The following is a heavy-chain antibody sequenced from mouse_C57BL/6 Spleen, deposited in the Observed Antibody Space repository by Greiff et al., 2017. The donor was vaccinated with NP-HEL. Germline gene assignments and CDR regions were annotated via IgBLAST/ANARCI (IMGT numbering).Heavy chain of an antibody. V-gene: IGHV5-17*01. J-gene: IGHJ3*01. CDR2: ISSGSSTI. Sequence: EVKVEESGGGLVKPGGSLKLSCAASGFTFSDYGMHWVRQAPEKGLEWVAYISSGSSTIYYADTVKGRFIISRDNAKHTLFLQMTSLRSEDTAMYYCARSHAYDGPASWFAYWGQGTLVTVSA. CDR1: GFTFSDYG. CDR3: ARSHAYDGPASWFAY. D-gene: IGHD2-2*01.